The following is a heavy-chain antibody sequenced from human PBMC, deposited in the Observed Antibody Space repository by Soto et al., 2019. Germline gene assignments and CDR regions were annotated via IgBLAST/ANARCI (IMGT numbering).Heavy chain of an antibody. D-gene: IGHD1-1*01. CDR2: ISGSGGST. V-gene: IGHV3-23*01. J-gene: IGHJ6*02. Sequence: EVQVLESGGGLVQPGGSLRLSCAASGFSFSSYAMSWVRQAPGKGLEWVSAISGSGGSTYYADSVKGRFTISRDNSKNTLYRQMNSLRAEETAVYYCAKQATTGTASGMDVWGQGTTVTVS. CDR3: AKQATTGTASGMDV. CDR1: GFSFSSYA.